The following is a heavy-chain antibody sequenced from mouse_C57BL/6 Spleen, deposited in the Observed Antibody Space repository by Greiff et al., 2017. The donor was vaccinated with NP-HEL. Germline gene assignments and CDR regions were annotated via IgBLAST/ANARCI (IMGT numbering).Heavy chain of an antibody. J-gene: IGHJ4*01. CDR3: TRGGFTTDRDD. D-gene: IGHD1-1*01. V-gene: IGHV1-15*01. CDR2: IDPETGGT. Sequence: QVQLQQSGAELVRPGASVTLSCKASGYTFTDYEMHWVKQTPVHGLEWIGAIDPETGGTAYNQKFKGKAILTADKSSSTAYMELRSLTSEDSAVYYCTRGGFTTDRDDWGQGTSVTVSS. CDR1: GYTFTDYE.